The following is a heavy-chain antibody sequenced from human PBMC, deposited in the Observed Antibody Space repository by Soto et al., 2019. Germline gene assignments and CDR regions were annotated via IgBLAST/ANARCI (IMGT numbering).Heavy chain of an antibody. J-gene: IGHJ4*02. V-gene: IGHV2-5*02. CDR3: AHPTFDWYRFYYFDY. CDR2: SYWDDDK. D-gene: IGHD3-9*01. CDR1: GFSLSNSGVG. Sequence: QITLKESGPTLVKPTQTLTLTCTFAGFSLSNSGVGVGWIRQPPGKALEWLALSYWDDDKRYSPSLKSRLTITKDTSKNQVVLTMTNMDPVDTATYYCAHPTFDWYRFYYFDYWGQGTLVTVSS.